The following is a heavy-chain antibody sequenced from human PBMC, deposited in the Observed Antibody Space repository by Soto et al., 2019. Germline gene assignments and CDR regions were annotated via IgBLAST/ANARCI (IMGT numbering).Heavy chain of an antibody. D-gene: IGHD6-13*01. CDR2: MNPNSGNT. J-gene: IGHJ4*02. CDR3: AREKIAAPDY. CDR1: GGTFSSYD. Sequence: ASVKVSCKAAGGTFSSYDINWVRQATGQGLEWMGWMNPNSGNTGYAQKFQGRVTMTRNTSISTAYMELSSLRSEDTAVYYCAREKIAAPDYWGQGTLVTVSS. V-gene: IGHV1-8*02.